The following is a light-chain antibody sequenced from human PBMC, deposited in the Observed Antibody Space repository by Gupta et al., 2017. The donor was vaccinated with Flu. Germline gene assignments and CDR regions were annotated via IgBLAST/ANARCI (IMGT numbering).Light chain of an antibody. CDR3: SSYTSSSNVV. J-gene: IGLJ2*01. CDR1: SSDVGGYNY. CDR2: EVS. V-gene: IGLV2-14*01. Sequence: QSALTQPASVSGSPGQSITISCTGTSSDVGGYNYVSWYQQHPGKAPKRRIYEVSNRPSGVSNRFSGSKSGNTASLTISGLQAEDEADYYCSSYTSSSNVVFGGGTKLT.